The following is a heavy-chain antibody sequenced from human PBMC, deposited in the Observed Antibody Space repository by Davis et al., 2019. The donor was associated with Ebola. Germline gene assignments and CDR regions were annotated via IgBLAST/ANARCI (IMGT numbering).Heavy chain of an antibody. J-gene: IGHJ6*04. D-gene: IGHD3-3*01. CDR1: GFTFTTYS. Sequence: GESLKISCAVSGFTFTTYSMNWVRQAPGKGLEWVSVIGGIDGATYYADSVKGRFTISRDNSENTLYLQMNSLRAEDTAVYYCAKDLRGTTFGGVWGKGTTVTVSS. V-gene: IGHV3-23*01. CDR2: IGGIDGAT. CDR3: AKDLRGTTFGGV.